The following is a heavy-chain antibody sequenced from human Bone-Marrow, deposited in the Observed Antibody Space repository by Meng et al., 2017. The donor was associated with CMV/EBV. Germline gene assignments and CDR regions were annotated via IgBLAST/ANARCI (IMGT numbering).Heavy chain of an antibody. Sequence: SETLSLTCTVSGGSISSSNYYWGWIRQPPGKGLEWIGSMYYCGSIYYSGSTYYNPSLRSRVTISVDTSKNQFSLKLSSVTAADTAIYYCARGGSYWDWGQGTLVTVSS. V-gene: IGHV4-39*07. CDR2: IYYSGST. CDR1: GGSISSSNYY. J-gene: IGHJ4*02. CDR3: ARGGSYWD. D-gene: IGHD1-26*01.